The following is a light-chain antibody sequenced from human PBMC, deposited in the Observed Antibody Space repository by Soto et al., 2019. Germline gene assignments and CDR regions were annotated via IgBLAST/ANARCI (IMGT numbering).Light chain of an antibody. CDR1: NSDVGGYNY. CDR2: DVS. CDR3: CSHAGTYIYV. Sequence: QSVLTRPRSVSGPPGQSVTISCPGTNSDVGGYNYVSWYQQHPGKAPKLMIYDVSKRPSGVPDRFSGFKSGNTASLTISGLQAEDEADYSCCSHAGTYIYVFGTGTKVTVL. V-gene: IGLV2-11*01. J-gene: IGLJ1*01.